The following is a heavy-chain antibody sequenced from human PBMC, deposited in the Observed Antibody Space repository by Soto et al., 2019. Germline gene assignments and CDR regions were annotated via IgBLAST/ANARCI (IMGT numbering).Heavy chain of an antibody. Sequence: GGSLRLSCAASGFTFSSYSMNWVRQAPGKGLEWVPYISSSSSTIYYADSVKGRFTISRDNAKNSLYLQMNSLRDEDTAVYYCARGGSGIITYYYYGMDVWGQGTTVTVSS. D-gene: IGHD3-10*01. V-gene: IGHV3-48*02. CDR2: ISSSSSTI. CDR1: GFTFSSYS. CDR3: ARGGSGIITYYYYGMDV. J-gene: IGHJ6*02.